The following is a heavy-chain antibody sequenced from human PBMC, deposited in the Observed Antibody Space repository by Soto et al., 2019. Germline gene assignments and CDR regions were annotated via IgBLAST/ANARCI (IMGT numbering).Heavy chain of an antibody. CDR2: IKSKTDGGTT. Sequence: GGSLRLSCAASGFTFSNAWMNWVRQAPGKGLEWVGRIKSKTDGGTTDYAAPVKGRFTISRDDSKNTLYLQMNSLKTEDTAVYYCTTPHIVVVTAHQPLYYYYYGMDVWGQGTTVTVSS. D-gene: IGHD2-21*02. V-gene: IGHV3-15*07. CDR3: TTPHIVVVTAHQPLYYYYYGMDV. CDR1: GFTFSNAW. J-gene: IGHJ6*02.